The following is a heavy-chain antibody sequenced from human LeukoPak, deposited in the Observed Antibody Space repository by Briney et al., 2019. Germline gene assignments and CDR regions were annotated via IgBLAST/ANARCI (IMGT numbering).Heavy chain of an antibody. J-gene: IGHJ4*02. CDR1: GGSISSYY. Sequence: SETLSLTCTVSGGSISSYYWSWIRQPPGKGLEWIGYIYYSGSTNYNPSLKSRVTISVDKSKNQFSLKLSSVTAADTAVYYCARGSSWYGTGGFDYWGQGTLVTVSS. D-gene: IGHD6-13*01. CDR2: IYYSGST. V-gene: IGHV4-59*12. CDR3: ARGSSWYGTGGFDY.